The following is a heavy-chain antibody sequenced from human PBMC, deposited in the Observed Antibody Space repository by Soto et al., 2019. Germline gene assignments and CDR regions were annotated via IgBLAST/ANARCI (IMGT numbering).Heavy chain of an antibody. CDR2: INPNSGGT. D-gene: IGHD3-3*01. J-gene: IGHJ6*02. CDR3: ARDPGVRVSGYFYYYYGMDV. CDR1: GYTFTGYY. V-gene: IGHV1-2*04. Sequence: GASVKVSCKASGYTFTGYYMHWVRQAPGQGLEWMGWINPNSGGTNYAQKFQGWVTMTRDTSISTAYMELSRLRSDDTAVYYCARDPGVRVSGYFYYYYGMDVWGQGTTVTVSS.